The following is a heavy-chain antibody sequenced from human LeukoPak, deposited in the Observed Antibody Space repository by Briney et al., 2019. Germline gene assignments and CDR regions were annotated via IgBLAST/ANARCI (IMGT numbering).Heavy chain of an antibody. CDR3: ARGLTIFEVVSPLDY. D-gene: IGHD3-3*01. Sequence: ASVKVSCKASGYTFTSYYMHWVRQAPGQGLEWMGIINPSGGSTSYAQKFQGRVTMTRDTSTSTVYMELSSLRSEDTAVYYCARGLTIFEVVSPLDYWGQGTLVTVSS. V-gene: IGHV1-46*01. CDR1: GYTFTSYY. J-gene: IGHJ4*02. CDR2: INPSGGST.